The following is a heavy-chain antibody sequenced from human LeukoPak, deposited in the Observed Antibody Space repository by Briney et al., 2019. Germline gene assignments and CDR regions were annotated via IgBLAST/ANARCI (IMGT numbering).Heavy chain of an antibody. D-gene: IGHD1-20*01. J-gene: IGHJ4*02. V-gene: IGHV3-30*02. CDR1: GFTVSSNY. CDR2: ILYGGSNK. CDR3: AKDVVPNNLRGITGIEIYY. Sequence: TGGSLRLSCAASGFTVSSNYMSWVRHAPGEGLEGGAFILYGGSNKYYADSVKGRFTISRDNSKNKLYLQMNSLRAKDTAVYYGAKDVVPNNLRGITGIEIYYWGQGTLVTVSS.